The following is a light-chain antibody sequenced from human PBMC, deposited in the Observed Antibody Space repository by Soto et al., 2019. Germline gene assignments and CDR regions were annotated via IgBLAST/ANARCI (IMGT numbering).Light chain of an antibody. Sequence: EIVLTQSPGTLSLSPGERATLSCRASQSVASRNLAWYQQKSGQAPRLLIYGASSRAIHTPDRFSGSGSGTDFTLTISGLEPEDFAVYYCQQSYSVPWTFGPGTKVEIK. CDR1: QSVASRN. V-gene: IGKV3-20*01. J-gene: IGKJ1*01. CDR2: GAS. CDR3: QQSYSVPWT.